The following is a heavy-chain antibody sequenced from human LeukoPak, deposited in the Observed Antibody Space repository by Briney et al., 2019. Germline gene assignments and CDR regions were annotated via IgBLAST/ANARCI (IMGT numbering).Heavy chain of an antibody. J-gene: IGHJ4*02. CDR3: ARVWILNEYYFDY. V-gene: IGHV3-74*01. CDR2: INSDGSST. D-gene: IGHD5-18*01. CDR1: GFPSSTHG. Sequence: GGSLTLPCAASGFPSSTHGMHWVRKAPGKGLVGVSRINSDGSSTSYADSVKGRFTISRDNAKNTLYLQMNSLRAEDTAVYYCARVWILNEYYFDYWGQGTLVTVSS.